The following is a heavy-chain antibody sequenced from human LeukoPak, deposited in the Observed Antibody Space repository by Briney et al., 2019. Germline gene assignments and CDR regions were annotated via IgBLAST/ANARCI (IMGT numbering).Heavy chain of an antibody. CDR1: GYTLTELS. V-gene: IGHV1-24*01. Sequence: GASVKVSCKVSGYTLTELSMHWVRQAPGKGLEWMGGFDPEDGETIYAQKFQGRVAMTEDTSTDTAYMELSSLRSEDTAVYYCTRWDCTTTGCYPFDYWGQGTLVTVSS. D-gene: IGHD2-2*01. J-gene: IGHJ4*02. CDR3: TRWDCTTTGCYPFDY. CDR2: FDPEDGET.